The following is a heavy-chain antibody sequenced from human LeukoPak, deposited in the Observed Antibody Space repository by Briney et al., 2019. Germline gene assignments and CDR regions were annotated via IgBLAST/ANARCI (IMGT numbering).Heavy chain of an antibody. D-gene: IGHD2-8*01. J-gene: IGHJ4*02. V-gene: IGHV4-4*07. CDR2: IYSGGST. Sequence: PSETLSLTCIVYGGSIRSVYWRWIRQPAGKGREWTGRIYSGGSTNSNPSLKSRVTMSVDTSNNQISLKLTSVTAADSAVYYCARGSRYARFDYWGQGTLVTVSS. CDR1: GGSIRSVY. CDR3: ARGSRYARFDY.